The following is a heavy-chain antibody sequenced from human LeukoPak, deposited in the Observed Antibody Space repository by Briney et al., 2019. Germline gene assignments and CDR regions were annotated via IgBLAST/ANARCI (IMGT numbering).Heavy chain of an antibody. CDR3: ATDLRDYVWGSYRRFDY. CDR2: FDPEDGET. Sequence: ASVKVSCKVSGYTLTELSMHWVRQAPGKGLEWMGGFDPEDGETIYAQKSQGRVTMTEDTSTDTAYMELSSLRSEDTAVYYCATDLRDYVWGSYRRFDYWGQGTLVTVSS. D-gene: IGHD3-16*02. CDR1: GYTLTELS. V-gene: IGHV1-24*01. J-gene: IGHJ4*02.